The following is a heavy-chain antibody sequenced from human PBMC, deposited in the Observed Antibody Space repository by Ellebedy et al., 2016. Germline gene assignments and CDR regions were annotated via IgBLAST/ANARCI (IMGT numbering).Heavy chain of an antibody. CDR2: INPNSGGT. D-gene: IGHD2-21*01. V-gene: IGHV1-2*02. CDR1: GYTFTGYY. Sequence: ASVKVSXXASGYTFTGYYMHWVRQAPGQGLEWMGWINPNSGGTNYAQKFQGRVTMTRNTSISTAYMELSSLRSEDTAVYYCARYCGGDCSGLRGFDIWGQGTMVTVSS. CDR3: ARYCGGDCSGLRGFDI. J-gene: IGHJ3*02.